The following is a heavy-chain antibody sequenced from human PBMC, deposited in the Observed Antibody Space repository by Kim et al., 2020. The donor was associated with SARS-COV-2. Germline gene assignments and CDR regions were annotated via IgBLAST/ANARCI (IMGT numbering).Heavy chain of an antibody. Sequence: GGSLRLSCAASGFTFSNTYMSWVRQAPGKGLEWVSIINGGGSTYYADYVKGRFTISRDDSKNTVYLQSNSMRAEDTAVNVCSNETSTYFAYWGQGTPVTV. J-gene: IGHJ4*02. D-gene: IGHD1-1*01. CDR3: SNETSTYFAY. V-gene: IGHV3-66*01. CDR1: GFTFSNTY. CDR2: INGGGST.